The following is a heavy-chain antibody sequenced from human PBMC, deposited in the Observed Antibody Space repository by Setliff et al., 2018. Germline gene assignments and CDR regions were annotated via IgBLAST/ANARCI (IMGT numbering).Heavy chain of an antibody. V-gene: IGHV2-5*02. J-gene: IGHJ5*02. Sequence: SGPTLVNPTQTLTLTCTFSGFSLSTSGVGVGWIRQPPGKALEWLALIYWDDDKRYSPSLKSRLTITKDTSKNQVVLTMTNMDPVDTGTYYCARRRGVVVSSWFDPWGQGTLVTVSS. CDR3: ARRRGVVVSSWFDP. CDR1: GFSLSTSGVG. CDR2: IYWDDDK. D-gene: IGHD2-2*01.